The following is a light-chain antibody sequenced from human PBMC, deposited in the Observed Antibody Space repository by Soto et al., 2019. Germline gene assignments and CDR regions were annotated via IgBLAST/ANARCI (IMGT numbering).Light chain of an antibody. CDR1: SSDVGGYNY. J-gene: IGLJ2*01. CDR2: EVS. Sequence: QSVLTQPPSASGSPGQSVTISCTGTSSDVGGYNYVSWYQQHPGKAPKLMIYEVSKRSSGVPDRFSGSKSGNTASLTVSGLQAEDEADYYCSSYAGSNNLKVFGGGTKLTVL. V-gene: IGLV2-8*01. CDR3: SSYAGSNNLKV.